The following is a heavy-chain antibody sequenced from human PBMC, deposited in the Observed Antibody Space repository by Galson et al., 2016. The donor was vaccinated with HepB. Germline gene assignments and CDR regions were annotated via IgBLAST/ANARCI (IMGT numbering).Heavy chain of an antibody. J-gene: IGHJ4*02. CDR3: AREPSNTGYYYLDH. Sequence: SLRLSCAASGFTFSSYSMTWVRQAPGKGLEWVANIKQDGSEKYYVDSVKGRFTISRDNAKNSLYLQMNSLRGEDTAVYYCAREPSNTGYYYLDHWGRGTLVTVSS. CDR2: IKQDGSEK. D-gene: IGHD3-9*01. V-gene: IGHV3-7*03. CDR1: GFTFSSYS.